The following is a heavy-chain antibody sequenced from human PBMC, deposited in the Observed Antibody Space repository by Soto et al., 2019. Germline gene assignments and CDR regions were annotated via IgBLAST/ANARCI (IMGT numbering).Heavy chain of an antibody. CDR1: GDTFTTYD. Sequence: ASVKVSCKASGDTFTTYDINWVRQATGQGLEWMGWMNPNSGYADYAQNLQGRVTMSRDTSIKTAYMELSHLKSEDTAVYYCARRGASATLDQWGQGALVTVSS. CDR2: MNPNSGYA. V-gene: IGHV1-8*01. CDR3: ARRGASATLDQ. J-gene: IGHJ4*02.